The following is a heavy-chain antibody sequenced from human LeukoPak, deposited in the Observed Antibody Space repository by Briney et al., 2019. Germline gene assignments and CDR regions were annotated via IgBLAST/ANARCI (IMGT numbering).Heavy chain of an antibody. CDR3: ARVGIAALWSDY. D-gene: IGHD6-13*01. V-gene: IGHV3-7*01. Sequence: GGSLRLSCAASGFTFTSYWLTWVRQAPGKGLEWVANIKGDGSEKYYVDSVKGRFTISRDNAKNSLYLQMNSLRVEDTAVYYCARVGIAALWSDYWGQGTLVTVSS. J-gene: IGHJ4*02. CDR2: IKGDGSEK. CDR1: GFTFTSYW.